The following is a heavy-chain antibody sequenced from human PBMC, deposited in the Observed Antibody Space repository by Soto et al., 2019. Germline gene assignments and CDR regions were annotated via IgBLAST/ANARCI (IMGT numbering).Heavy chain of an antibody. D-gene: IGHD2-2*01. J-gene: IGHJ4*02. Sequence: PGGPLRLSCAASGFTFSTYTMSWVRQAQGKGLEWVSAISGSGGSPSYADSVQGRFTISRDNPKNTLYLQMNSLRVEDTAMYYCAKARCSTTNCYVPDYWGQGALVTVSS. CDR1: GFTFSTYT. CDR2: ISGSGGSP. V-gene: IGHV3-23*01. CDR3: AKARCSTTNCYVPDY.